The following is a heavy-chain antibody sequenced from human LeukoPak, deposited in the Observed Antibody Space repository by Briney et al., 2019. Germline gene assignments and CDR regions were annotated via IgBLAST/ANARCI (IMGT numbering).Heavy chain of an antibody. CDR1: GFTFSSYG. CDR3: AKNRVSSTSRDY. V-gene: IGHV3-30*02. CDR2: IRYDGSNK. D-gene: IGHD2-2*01. J-gene: IGHJ4*02. Sequence: GGSLRLSCAASGFTFSSYGMHWVRQAPGKGLEWVAFIRYDGSNKYYADSVKRRFTISRDNSKNTLYLQMNSLRAEDTAVYYCAKNRVSSTSRDYWGQGTLVTVSS.